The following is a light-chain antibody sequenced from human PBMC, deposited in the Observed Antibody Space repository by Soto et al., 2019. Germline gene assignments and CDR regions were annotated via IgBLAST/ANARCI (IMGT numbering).Light chain of an antibody. CDR3: QQYDSYLGT. CDR1: QRISGW. J-gene: IGKJ1*01. Sequence: DIQMTQSPSILSASVGDRVTITCRASQRISGWVAWYQQKPGNAPKLLIYDVSALPRGVPARFSGSGSGTDFTLTITSLQPDDFATYYCQQYDSYLGTFGQGTKVDIK. CDR2: DVS. V-gene: IGKV1-5*01.